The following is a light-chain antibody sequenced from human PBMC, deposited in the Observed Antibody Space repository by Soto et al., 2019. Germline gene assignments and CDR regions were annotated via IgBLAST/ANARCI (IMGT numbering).Light chain of an antibody. V-gene: IGLV2-8*01. J-gene: IGLJ2*01. CDR3: SSYAGSLVV. Sequence: QSALTQPPSASGSPGQSVTISCTGTSSDVGGYNYVSWYQQHPGKAPKLMIYEVSKRPSGVPDRFSGSKSGNTASLTVSGLQAEDEADYYCSSYAGSLVVFSGGTQLTVL. CDR1: SSDVGGYNY. CDR2: EVS.